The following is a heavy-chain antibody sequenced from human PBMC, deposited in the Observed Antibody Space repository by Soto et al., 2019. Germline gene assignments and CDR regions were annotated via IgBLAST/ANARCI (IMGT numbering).Heavy chain of an antibody. D-gene: IGHD3-22*01. V-gene: IGHV1-18*04. CDR2: ISAYNGNT. Sequence: ASVNVSCKSSGYTFTSYCMSWVRQAPGQGLEWMGWISAYNGNTNYAQKLQGRVTMTTDTSTSTAYMELRSLRSDDTAVYYCARPQGGRCYDSRALDAFDIWGQGTMVTVSS. CDR3: ARPQGGRCYDSRALDAFDI. J-gene: IGHJ3*02. CDR1: GYTFTSYC.